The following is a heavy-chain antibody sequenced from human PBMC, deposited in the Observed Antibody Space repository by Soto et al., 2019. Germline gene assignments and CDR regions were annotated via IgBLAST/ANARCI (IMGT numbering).Heavy chain of an antibody. CDR3: AREGYYDSSGYHYVGFDY. V-gene: IGHV3-33*01. J-gene: IGHJ4*02. Sequence: QVQLVESGAGVVQPGRSLSLSCAASGFTFSSYGMHWVRLAPGKGLAWVAVIWYDGSNKYYADYVKGRFTISRDNSKNTLYRQMNSLIAEDTAVYYCAREGYYDSSGYHYVGFDYWGQGTLVTVSS. D-gene: IGHD3-22*01. CDR1: GFTFSSYG. CDR2: IWYDGSNK.